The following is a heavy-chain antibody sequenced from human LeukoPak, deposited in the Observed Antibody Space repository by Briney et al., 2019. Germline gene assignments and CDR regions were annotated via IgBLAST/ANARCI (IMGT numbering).Heavy chain of an antibody. J-gene: IGHJ4*02. Sequence: GGSLRLSCAASGFTFSSYWMIWVRQAPGKGLEWVANIRQDGSEKYVASVRGRFSISRDNAKNSLYLQMNSLRGEDTAVYYCARLADYDRSGYFDYWGQGTLVTVSS. CDR2: IRQDGSEK. CDR1: GFTFSSYW. D-gene: IGHD3-22*01. V-gene: IGHV3-7*01. CDR3: ARLADYDRSGYFDY.